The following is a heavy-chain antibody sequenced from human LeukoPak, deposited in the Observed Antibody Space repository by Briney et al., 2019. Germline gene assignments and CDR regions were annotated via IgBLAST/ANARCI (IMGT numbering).Heavy chain of an antibody. V-gene: IGHV4-59*01. J-gene: IGHJ3*02. D-gene: IGHD5-12*01. CDR1: GGSISSYY. CDR2: IYYSGST. CDR3: ARVIVATASGDAFDI. Sequence: SETLSLTCTVSGGSISSYYWNWIRQPPGKGLEWIGDIYYSGSTNYNPSLKSRVTMSVDTSKNQFSLELSSVTAADTAVYYCARVIVATASGDAFDIWGQGTMVTVSS.